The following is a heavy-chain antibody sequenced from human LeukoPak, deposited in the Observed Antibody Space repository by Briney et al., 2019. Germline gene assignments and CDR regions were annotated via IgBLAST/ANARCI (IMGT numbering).Heavy chain of an antibody. CDR3: ASDRSGYSYGEPLDH. CDR1: GYTFTGYY. CDR2: IKTNSGGT. D-gene: IGHD5-18*01. V-gene: IGHV1-2*06. J-gene: IGHJ4*02. Sequence: ASVKVSCKASGYTFTGYYMHWVRQAPGQGGERVGRIKTNSGGTNDAQNFQRRVTVTRDTSMNTAYMELSRLRGDDTAVYYCASDRSGYSYGEPLDHWGQGTLVTVSS.